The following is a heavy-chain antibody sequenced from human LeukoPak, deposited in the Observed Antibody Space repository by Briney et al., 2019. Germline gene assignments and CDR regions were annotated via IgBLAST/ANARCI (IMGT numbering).Heavy chain of an antibody. Sequence: GGSLRLSCAASGFTFSSYWMHWVRQAPGKGLVWVSRINSGGSSTNNADSVKGRFTISRDNAKNTLYLQMNSLRAEDTAVYYCARDLGTTTVDVLDYWGQGTLVTVSS. V-gene: IGHV3-74*01. CDR3: ARDLGTTTVDVLDY. J-gene: IGHJ4*02. D-gene: IGHD4-23*01. CDR2: INSGGSST. CDR1: GFTFSSYW.